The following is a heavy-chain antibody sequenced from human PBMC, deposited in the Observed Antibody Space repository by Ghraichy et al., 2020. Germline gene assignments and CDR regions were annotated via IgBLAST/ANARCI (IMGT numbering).Heavy chain of an antibody. J-gene: IGHJ4*02. Sequence: SETLSLTCAVYGGSFSGYYWSWIRQPPGKGLEWIGEINHSGSTNYNPSLKSRVTISVDTSKNQFSLKLSSVTAADTAVYYCARVSPQHHLDYWGQGTLVTVSS. CDR2: INHSGST. D-gene: IGHD6-13*01. CDR1: GGSFSGYY. V-gene: IGHV4-34*01. CDR3: ARVSPQHHLDY.